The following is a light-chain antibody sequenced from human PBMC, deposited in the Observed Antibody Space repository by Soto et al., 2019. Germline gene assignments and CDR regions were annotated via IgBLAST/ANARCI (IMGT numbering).Light chain of an antibody. CDR3: QHYGDSRWT. CDR2: GAS. V-gene: IGKV3-20*01. J-gene: IGKJ1*01. Sequence: EIVLTQSPGTLSLSPGERATLSCRASQSVSSSFLVWYQQKPGQAPRLLIYGASSRATGIPDRFSGSGSGTDFTLTIGGLEPEDFAMYYCQHYGDSRWTFGQGTKVEIK. CDR1: QSVSSSF.